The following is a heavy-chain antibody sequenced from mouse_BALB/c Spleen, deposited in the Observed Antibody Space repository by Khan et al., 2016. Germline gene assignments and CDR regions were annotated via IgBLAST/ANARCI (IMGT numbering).Heavy chain of an antibody. D-gene: IGHD2-4*01. CDR3: ARRGNYDGFYFDY. CDR1: GYSITSDYT. J-gene: IGHJ2*01. Sequence: EVQLQESGPGLVKPSQSLSLTCAITGYSITSDYTWNWIRQFPGNKLEWMGYIRYSGGTSYNPSLKSRISINRDTSKNQFFLPLNSVTTEDTATXYCARRGNYDGFYFDYWGQGTTLTVSS. CDR2: IRYSGGT. V-gene: IGHV3-2*02.